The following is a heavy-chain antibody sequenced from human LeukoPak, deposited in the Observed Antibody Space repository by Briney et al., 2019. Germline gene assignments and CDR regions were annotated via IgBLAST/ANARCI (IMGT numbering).Heavy chain of an antibody. CDR1: GYTFTDYY. Sequence: ASVTVSFTASGYTFTDYYMHWVQQAPGKGLEWMGRVDPEDGETIYTEKFQGRVTITADTSTETAYMELNSLRSEDTAVYYCAIIYGGNSLAVDDWGQGPVGSVFS. CDR3: AIIYGGNSLAVDD. D-gene: IGHD4-23*01. V-gene: IGHV1-69-2*01. J-gene: IGHJ4*02. CDR2: VDPEDGET.